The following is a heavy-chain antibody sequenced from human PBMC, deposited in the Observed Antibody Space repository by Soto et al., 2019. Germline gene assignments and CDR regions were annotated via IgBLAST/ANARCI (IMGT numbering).Heavy chain of an antibody. CDR3: AREDGYQVGNRFDP. Sequence: HVQLQESGPGLVKPSQPLSLTCTVSGGSISSGGYYWSWIRQHPGKGLERIGYIYYSGSTYYNPSLKSGVTIAVDSSKNECALKPGSVTAADTAVYYCAREDGYQVGNRFDPWFQGTLVTDSS. CDR2: IYYSGST. CDR1: GGSISSGGYY. D-gene: IGHD1-26*01. J-gene: IGHJ5*02. V-gene: IGHV4-31*03.